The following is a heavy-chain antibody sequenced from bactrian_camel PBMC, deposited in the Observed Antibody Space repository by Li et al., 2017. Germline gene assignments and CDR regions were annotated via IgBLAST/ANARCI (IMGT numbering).Heavy chain of an antibody. Sequence: FRQIPGREREGVAAISIGNGLTDYTDSVKGRFTISQDNSKNMVFLEMGNLLPEDTAMYYCAARDSDVAVGLGETVSAGRWRRRTSRFGCTLHSDFGYWGQGTQVTV. CDR2: ISIGNGLT. V-gene: IGHV3S1*01. J-gene: IGHJ6*01. D-gene: IGHD1*01. CDR3: AARDSDVAVGLGETVSAGRWRRRTSRFGCTLHSDFGY.